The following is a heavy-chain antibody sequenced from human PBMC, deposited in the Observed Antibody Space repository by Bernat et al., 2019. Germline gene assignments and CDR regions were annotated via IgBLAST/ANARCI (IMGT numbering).Heavy chain of an antibody. J-gene: IGHJ1*01. V-gene: IGHV3-30*18. CDR2: ISYDGSNK. D-gene: IGHD5-24*01. CDR3: AKDGGVEMVTITLQH. Sequence: QVQLVESGGGVVQPGRSLRLSCAASGFTFSSYGMHWVRQAPGKGLEWVAVISYDGSNKYYADSVKGRFTISRDNSKNTLYLQMNSLRAEDTAVYYCAKDGGVEMVTITLQHWGQGTLVTVSS. CDR1: GFTFSSYG.